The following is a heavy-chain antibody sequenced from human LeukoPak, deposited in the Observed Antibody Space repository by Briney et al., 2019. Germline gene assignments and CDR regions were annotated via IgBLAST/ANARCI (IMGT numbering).Heavy chain of an antibody. CDR2: IYYSGST. CDR1: GGSISSSSYY. CDR3: ARQASCSSTNCYPFDY. Sequence: SETLSLTCTVSGGSISSSSYYWGWIRQPPGKGLEWIGSIYYSGSTYYNPSLKSRVTISVDTSKNQFSLKLSSVTAADTAVYYCARQASCSSTNCYPFDYWGQGTLVTVSS. J-gene: IGHJ4*02. D-gene: IGHD2-2*01. V-gene: IGHV4-39*01.